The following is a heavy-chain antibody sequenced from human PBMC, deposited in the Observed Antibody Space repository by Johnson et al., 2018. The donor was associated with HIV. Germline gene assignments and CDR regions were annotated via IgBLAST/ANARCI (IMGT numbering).Heavy chain of an antibody. J-gene: IGHJ3*02. Sequence: VQLVESGGGLVQPGGSLRLSCAASGFTFDDYGMSWVRQAPGTGLEWVSAISGSGHSPYSADSGKGRFPSSRDSSKNTLYRQMNSLRADDTAVYYCARGGGCGGDCNSGFDAFDIWGQGTMVTVS. D-gene: IGHD2-21*01. CDR1: GFTFDDYG. CDR3: ARGGGCGGDCNSGFDAFDI. V-gene: IGHV3-23*04. CDR2: ISGSGHSP.